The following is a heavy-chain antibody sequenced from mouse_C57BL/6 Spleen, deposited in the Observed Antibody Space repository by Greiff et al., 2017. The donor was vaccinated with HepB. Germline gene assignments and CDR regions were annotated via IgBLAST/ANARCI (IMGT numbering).Heavy chain of an antibody. CDR1: GFPFSSYA. D-gene: IGHD1-1*01. J-gene: IGHJ3*01. CDR2: ISSGGDYI. V-gene: IGHV5-9-1*02. Sequence: EVQRVESGEGLVKPGGSLKLSCAASGFPFSSYAMSWVRQTPEKRLEWVAYISSGGDYIYYADTVKGRFTISRDNARNTLYLQMSSLKSEDTAMYYCTRESPLYYGSSPWFAYWGQGTLVTVSA. CDR3: TRESPLYYGSSPWFAY.